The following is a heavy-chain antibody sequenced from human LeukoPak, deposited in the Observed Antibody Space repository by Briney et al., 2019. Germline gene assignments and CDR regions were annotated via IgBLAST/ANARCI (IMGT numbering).Heavy chain of an antibody. CDR1: GFIFSSYA. CDR3: ARGVAQNGNPNYFDP. D-gene: IGHD2-15*01. J-gene: IGHJ5*02. CDR2: IWSDGSRQ. V-gene: IGHV3-33*01. Sequence: GTSLRLSCAASGFIFSSYAMHWVRQAPGTGLEWVAVIWSDGSRQYYPDSVKGRFTISRDNSKNTLYLQMNSLRAEDTAVYSCARGVAQNGNPNYFDPWGRGTLVTVSS.